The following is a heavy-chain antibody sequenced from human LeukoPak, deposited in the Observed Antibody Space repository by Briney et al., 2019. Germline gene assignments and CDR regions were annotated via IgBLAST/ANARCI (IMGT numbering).Heavy chain of an antibody. CDR3: ARHEYSSSPTRYNWFDP. V-gene: IGHV5-51*01. Sequence: GESLKISCKGSGYSFTSYWIGWVRQMPGKGLGWMGIIYPGDSDTRYSPSFQGQVTISADKSISTAYLQWSSLKASDTAMYYCARHEYSSSPTRYNWFDPWGQGTLVTVSS. CDR2: IYPGDSDT. D-gene: IGHD6-6*01. J-gene: IGHJ5*02. CDR1: GYSFTSYW.